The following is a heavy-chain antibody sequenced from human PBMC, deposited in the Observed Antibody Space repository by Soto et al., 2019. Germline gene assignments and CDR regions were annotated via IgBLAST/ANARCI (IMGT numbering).Heavy chain of an antibody. J-gene: IGHJ4*02. CDR3: ARSLDVFLWLGELLSLGFDS. Sequence: EVQLMESGGGLVQPGGSLRLSCAASGFTFDNYAMNWVRQAPGKGLEWVSGISATGGSTYYAASVRGRFGISRDNSKNTLDLQVNGLRAEDTAVYYCARSLDVFLWLGELLSLGFDSWGQGTLVTASS. D-gene: IGHD3-10*01. CDR2: ISATGGST. V-gene: IGHV3-23*01. CDR1: GFTFDNYA.